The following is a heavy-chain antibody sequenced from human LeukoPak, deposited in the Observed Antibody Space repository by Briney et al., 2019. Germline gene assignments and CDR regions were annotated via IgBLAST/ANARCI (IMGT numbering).Heavy chain of an antibody. D-gene: IGHD1-1*01. CDR2: IKQDGSEK. CDR3: ARKTGTTGEAFDY. Sequence: GGSLRLSCAASGFTFSSYAMHWVRQAPGKGPEWVANIKQDGSEKYYVDSVKGRFTISRDNAKNSVYLQMNSLRAEDTAVYYCARKTGTTGEAFDYWGQGTLVTVSS. V-gene: IGHV3-7*03. CDR1: GFTFSSYA. J-gene: IGHJ4*02.